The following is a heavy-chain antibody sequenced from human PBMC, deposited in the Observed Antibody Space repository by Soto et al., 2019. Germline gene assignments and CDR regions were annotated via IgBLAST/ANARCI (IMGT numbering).Heavy chain of an antibody. J-gene: IGHJ4*02. V-gene: IGHV4-4*02. CDR2: IHHSGST. Sequence: PSETLSLTCAVSGGSISNSYWWSWVRQPPGKGLEWIGEIHHSGSTNYNPSLKSRVTISVDKSKNQFSLTLTSVNAADTAVYYCARAPLGIIVAPDFWGQGTLVTVSS. CDR3: ARAPLGIIVAPDF. CDR1: GGSISNSYW. D-gene: IGHD3-22*01.